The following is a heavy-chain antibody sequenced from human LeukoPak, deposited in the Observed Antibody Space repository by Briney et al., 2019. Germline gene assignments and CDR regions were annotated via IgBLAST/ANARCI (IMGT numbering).Heavy chain of an antibody. CDR1: GGSISSYY. J-gene: IGHJ3*02. V-gene: IGHV4-59*08. Sequence: SETLSLTCTVSGGSISSYYWSWIRLPPGKGLEWIGYIYYSGSTNYNPSLKSRVTISVDTSKNQFSLKLSSVTAADTAVYYCARPLSGYQNAFDIWGQGTMVTVSS. D-gene: IGHD2-2*01. CDR3: ARPLSGYQNAFDI. CDR2: IYYSGST.